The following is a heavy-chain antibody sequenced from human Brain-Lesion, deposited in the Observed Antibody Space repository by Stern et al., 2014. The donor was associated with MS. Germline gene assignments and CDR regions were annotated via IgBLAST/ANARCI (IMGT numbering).Heavy chain of an antibody. V-gene: IGHV4-61*02. Sequence: VHLVESGPGLVKPSQTLSLTCTVSGGSISSGSDYWSWIRQPVGKGLEWIGRIHASGTAFYPPSLKSRVPISTDPSMTQFSLELNSATAADTAIYYCASGYRIFDYWGQGILVTVSS. CDR1: GGSISSGSDY. CDR2: IHASGTA. D-gene: IGHD5-18*01. CDR3: ASGYRIFDY. J-gene: IGHJ4*02.